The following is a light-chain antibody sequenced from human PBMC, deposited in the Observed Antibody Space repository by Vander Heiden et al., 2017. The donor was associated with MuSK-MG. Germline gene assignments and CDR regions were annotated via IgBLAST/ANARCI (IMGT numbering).Light chain of an antibody. V-gene: IGKV1-39*01. CDR3: QQTDITPRT. CDR1: QSISSF. CDR2: AAS. J-gene: IGKJ1*01. Sequence: DIQMTQSPSSLSAYVGDRVTITCRASQSISSFLNWYQQKPGKAPKLLIYAASSLPGGVPSKFSGSGSGTEFTLTISRLQPEDFATYYCQQTDITPRTFGQGTMVEIK.